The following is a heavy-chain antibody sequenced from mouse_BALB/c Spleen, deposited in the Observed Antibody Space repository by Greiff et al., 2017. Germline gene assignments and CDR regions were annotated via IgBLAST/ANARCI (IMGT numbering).Heavy chain of an antibody. CDR1: GFTFSDYY. CDR3: ARERVDSGLDY. Sequence: EVQGVESGGGLVKPGGSLKLSCAASGFTFSDYYMYWVRQTPEKRLEWVATISDGGSYTYYPDSVKGRFTISRDNAKNNLYLQMSSLKSEDTAMYYCARERVDSGLDYWGQGTTLTVSS. J-gene: IGHJ2*01. CDR2: ISDGGSYT. V-gene: IGHV5-4*02.